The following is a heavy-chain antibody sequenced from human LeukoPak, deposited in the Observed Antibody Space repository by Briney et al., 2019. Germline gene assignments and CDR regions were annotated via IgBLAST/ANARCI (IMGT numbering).Heavy chain of an antibody. D-gene: IGHD4-23*01. CDR1: GFTFSGSA. J-gene: IGHJ4*02. CDR3: TRFYGGNFVFDY. Sequence: GGSLSLSWAAAGFTFSGSAMHWVRQASGKGLELVGRIRSKANSYATAYAASVKGRFTTSRDDSKNTAYLQMNSLKTEDTAVYYCTRFYGGNFVFDYWGQGTLVTVSS. V-gene: IGHV3-73*01. CDR2: IRSKANSYAT.